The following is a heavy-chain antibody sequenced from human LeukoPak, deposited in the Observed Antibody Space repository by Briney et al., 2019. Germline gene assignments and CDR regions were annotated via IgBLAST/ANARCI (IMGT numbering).Heavy chain of an antibody. J-gene: IGHJ3*02. CDR3: ARAGYSGYENAFDI. V-gene: IGHV3-53*01. CDR2: IYSGGST. Sequence: PGGSLRLSCAASGFTVSSNYMSWVRQAPGKGLEWVSVIYSGGSTYYADSVKGRFTISRDNSKNTLYLQMNSLRAEDTAVYYCARAGYSGYENAFDIWGQGAMVTVSS. D-gene: IGHD5-12*01. CDR1: GFTVSSNY.